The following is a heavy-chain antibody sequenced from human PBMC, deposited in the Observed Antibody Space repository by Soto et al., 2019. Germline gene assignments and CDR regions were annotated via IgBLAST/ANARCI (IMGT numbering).Heavy chain of an antibody. V-gene: IGHV1-69*13. J-gene: IGHJ4*02. D-gene: IGHD3-22*01. Sequence: RASVKVSCKASGGTFSSYAISWVRQAPGQGLEWMGGIIPIFGTANYAQKFQGRVTITADESTSTAYMELSSLRSEDTAVYYCARGGYYYDSSGYYHTALSFDYWGQG. CDR3: ARGGYYYDSSGYYHTALSFDY. CDR1: GGTFSSYA. CDR2: IIPIFGTA.